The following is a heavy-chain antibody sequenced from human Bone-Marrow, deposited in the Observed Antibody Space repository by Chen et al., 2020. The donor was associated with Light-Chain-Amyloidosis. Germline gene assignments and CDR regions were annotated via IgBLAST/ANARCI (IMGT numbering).Heavy chain of an antibody. D-gene: IGHD3-3*02. J-gene: IGHJ4*02. Sequence: QVQLQESGPGLVQPSETLSLSFLVTVVLIRSYYWSLNRQHPGKGLEWIGFIYHTGSTSYNPSLKSRVTISLDTSNNQFSLNLSSVTAADTAVYYCAHSSSFNSYRFDYWGQGALVTVSS. V-gene: IGHV4-59*01. CDR3: AHSSSFNSYRFDY. CDR2: IYHTGST. CDR1: VVLIRSYY.